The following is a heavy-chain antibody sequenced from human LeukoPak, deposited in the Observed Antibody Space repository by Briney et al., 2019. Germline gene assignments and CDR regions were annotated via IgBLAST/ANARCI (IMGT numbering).Heavy chain of an antibody. D-gene: IGHD3-22*01. CDR2: ISSSSSYI. V-gene: IGHV3-21*01. CDR1: GFTFGNYA. J-gene: IGHJ3*02. CDR3: ARDRDYYDSSGLLI. Sequence: GGSLRLSCEASGFTFGNYAMNWVRQAPGKGLEWVSSISSSSSYIYYADSVKGRFTISRDNAKNSLYLQMNCLRAEDTAVYYCARDRDYYDSSGLLIWGQGTMVTVSS.